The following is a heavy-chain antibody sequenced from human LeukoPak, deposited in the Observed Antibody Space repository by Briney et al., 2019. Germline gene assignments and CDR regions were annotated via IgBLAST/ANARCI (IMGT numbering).Heavy chain of an antibody. Sequence: GESLKISCRGSGYRFTNYRIAWVRQMPGKGLEWMGITYPGDSETTYSPSFQGQVTISADKSINTAYLQWSSLKTSDTAMYYCARLDEDFYYDGSGYYFWGQGTLVTVSS. V-gene: IGHV5-51*01. CDR1: GYRFTNYR. D-gene: IGHD3-22*01. J-gene: IGHJ4*02. CDR3: ARLDEDFYYDGSGYYF. CDR2: TYPGDSET.